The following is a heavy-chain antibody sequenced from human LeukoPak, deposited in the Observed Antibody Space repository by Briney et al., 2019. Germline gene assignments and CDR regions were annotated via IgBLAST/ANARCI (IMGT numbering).Heavy chain of an antibody. CDR3: ARNTETAIPLPYYFDY. CDR1: GYTFTSYA. J-gene: IGHJ4*02. Sequence: ASVKVSCKASGYTFTSYAIHWVRQAPGQRLECMGWINTGNGNTKYSQKFQGRVTITRDTSASTAYMDLSSLRSEDTAVYYCARNTETAIPLPYYFDYWGQGTLVTVSS. CDR2: INTGNGNT. D-gene: IGHD2-21*02. V-gene: IGHV1-3*04.